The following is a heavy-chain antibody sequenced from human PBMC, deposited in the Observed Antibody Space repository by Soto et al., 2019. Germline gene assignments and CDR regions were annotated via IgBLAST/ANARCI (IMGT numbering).Heavy chain of an antibody. J-gene: IGHJ3*02. V-gene: IGHV5-51*01. CDR3: ARVVVVPAARPLDAFDI. D-gene: IGHD2-2*01. Sequence: GESLKISCKGSGYSFTSYWIGWVRQMPGKGLEWMGIIYPGDSDTRYSPSFQGQVTISADKSISTAYLQWSSLKASDTAMYYCARVVVVPAARPLDAFDIWGQGTMVTVSS. CDR2: IYPGDSDT. CDR1: GYSFTSYW.